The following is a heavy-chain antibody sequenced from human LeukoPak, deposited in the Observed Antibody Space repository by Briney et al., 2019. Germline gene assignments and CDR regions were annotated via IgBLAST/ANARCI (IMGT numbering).Heavy chain of an antibody. D-gene: IGHD3-3*01. CDR2: ISPNSGGT. Sequence: VASVKVSCKASGYTFTGYYMHWVRQAPGQGLEWMGWISPNSGGTNYAQKFQGRVTMTRDTSISTAYMELSRLRSDDTAVYYCARPNFWSGYYQGYWGQGTLVTVSS. CDR3: ARPNFWSGYYQGY. CDR1: GYTFTGYY. J-gene: IGHJ4*02. V-gene: IGHV1-2*02.